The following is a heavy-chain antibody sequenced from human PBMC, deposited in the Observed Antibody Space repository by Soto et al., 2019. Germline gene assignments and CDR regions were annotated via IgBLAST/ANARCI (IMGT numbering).Heavy chain of an antibody. CDR2: FYHSGST. V-gene: IGHV4-31*11. D-gene: IGHD1-1*01. CDR3: AREETGNGALDI. CDR1: GGSLRSATYY. J-gene: IGHJ3*02. Sequence: PSETLSLTCAVSGGSLRSATYYWSWIRQHPGKGLEWIGYFYHSGSTYYKPSLRSRVTISLDTSKNQFSLNLRSVTDADTAIYYCAREETGNGALDIWGQGTLVTVSS.